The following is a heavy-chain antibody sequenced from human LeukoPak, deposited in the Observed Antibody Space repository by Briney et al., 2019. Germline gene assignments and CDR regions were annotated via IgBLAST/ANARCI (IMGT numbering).Heavy chain of an antibody. D-gene: IGHD3-3*01. CDR1: GGTFSSYA. Sequence: SVKVSCKASGGTFSSYAISWVRQAPGQGLEWMGGIIPIFGTANYAQKFQGRVTITTDESTSTAYMELSSLRSEDTAVYYCARATYYDFWSGYPSLLFDHWGQGTLVTVSS. V-gene: IGHV1-69*05. J-gene: IGHJ4*02. CDR3: ARATYYDFWSGYPSLLFDH. CDR2: IIPIFGTA.